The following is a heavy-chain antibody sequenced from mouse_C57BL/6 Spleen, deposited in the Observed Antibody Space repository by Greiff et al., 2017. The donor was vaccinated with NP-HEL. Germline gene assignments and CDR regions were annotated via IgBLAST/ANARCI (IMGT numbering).Heavy chain of an antibody. CDR2: IYPGSGNT. Sequence: QVQLKQSGPELVKPGASVKISCKASGYSFTSYYIHWVKQRPGQGLEWIGWIYPGSGNTKYNEKFKGKATLTADTSSSTAYMQLSSLTSEDSAVYYCARGRIYDGYYDAMDYWGQGTSVTVSS. J-gene: IGHJ4*01. CDR3: ARGRIYDGYYDAMDY. D-gene: IGHD2-3*01. V-gene: IGHV1-66*01. CDR1: GYSFTSYY.